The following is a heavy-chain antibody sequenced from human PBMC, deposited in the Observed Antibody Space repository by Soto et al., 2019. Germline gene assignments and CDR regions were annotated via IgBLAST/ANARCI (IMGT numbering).Heavy chain of an antibody. Sequence: QEQVQQWGAGLLKPSETLSLTCAVHGDSFSGYYWSWIRQSPGKGLEWIGEIDHSGSANYNPSLTSRVSMSVGTSSQQVSLKLSSVTAADTAVYYCARRIAMIVVVFDSWGQGTLVTVSS. V-gene: IGHV4-34*01. D-gene: IGHD3-22*01. J-gene: IGHJ4*02. CDR3: ARRIAMIVVVFDS. CDR1: GDSFSGYY. CDR2: IDHSGSA.